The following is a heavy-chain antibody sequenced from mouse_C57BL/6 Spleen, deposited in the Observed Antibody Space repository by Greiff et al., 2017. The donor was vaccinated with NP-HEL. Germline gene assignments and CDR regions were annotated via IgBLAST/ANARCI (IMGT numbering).Heavy chain of an antibody. J-gene: IGHJ1*03. CDR2: IYPGDGDT. CDR3: ARGSYDWYFDV. CDR1: GYAFSSSW. Sequence: VQLQQSGPELVKPGASVKISCKASGYAFSSSWMNWVKQRPGKGLEWIGRIYPGDGDTNYNGKFKGKATLTADKSSSTAYMQLSSLTSEDSAVYFLARGSYDWYFDVWGTGTTVTVSS. D-gene: IGHD2-12*01. V-gene: IGHV1-82*01.